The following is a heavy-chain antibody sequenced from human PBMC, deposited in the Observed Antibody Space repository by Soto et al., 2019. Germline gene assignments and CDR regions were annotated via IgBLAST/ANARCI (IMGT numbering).Heavy chain of an antibody. Sequence: QVQLVQSGAEVKEPGDSVRVSCEASGYTFTAYYIHWVRQAPGQGLEWIGWINPKFGDTTYGQDFQGRVSMTRDMSISPVYMELSRLTSDDKAIYDCASNMDYYYGPGSGNGHGFWGQGTTVTVFS. V-gene: IGHV1-2*02. CDR1: GYTFTAYY. J-gene: IGHJ6*02. CDR3: ASNMDYYYGPGSGNGHGF. D-gene: IGHD3-10*01. CDR2: INPKFGDT.